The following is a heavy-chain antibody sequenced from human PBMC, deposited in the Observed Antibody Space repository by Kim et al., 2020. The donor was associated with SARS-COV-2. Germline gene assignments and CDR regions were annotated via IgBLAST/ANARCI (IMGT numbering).Heavy chain of an antibody. Sequence: SETLSLTCTVSGGSISSSSYYWGWIRQPPGKGLEWIGSIYYSGSTYYNPSLKSRVTISVDTSKNQFSLKLSSVTAADTAVYYCARLDYGGNSRLCWYFDLWGRGTLVTVSS. J-gene: IGHJ2*01. CDR1: GGSISSSSYY. CDR3: ARLDYGGNSRLCWYFDL. CDR2: IYYSGST. D-gene: IGHD4-17*01. V-gene: IGHV4-39*01.